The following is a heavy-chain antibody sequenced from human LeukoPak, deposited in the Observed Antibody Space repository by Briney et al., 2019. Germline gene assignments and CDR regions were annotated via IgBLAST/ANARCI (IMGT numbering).Heavy chain of an antibody. Sequence: SETLSLTCAVYGGSRSDYYCSSIRQPPGKGLEWIGEIHPYGDLYYNSSLRSRLTISIDTSKTQFSLRLTSLTAADTAFYYCASRRDRSKAGEHWGQGTLVTVSS. CDR3: ASRRDRSKAGEH. CDR1: GGSRSDYY. D-gene: IGHD2-21*01. J-gene: IGHJ4*02. CDR2: IHPYGDL. V-gene: IGHV4-34*01.